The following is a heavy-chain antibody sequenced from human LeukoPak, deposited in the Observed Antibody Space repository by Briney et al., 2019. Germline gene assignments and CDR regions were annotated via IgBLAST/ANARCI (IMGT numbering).Heavy chain of an antibody. D-gene: IGHD3-9*01. Sequence: GSLRLSCAASGFTFSSYSMNWVRQAPGKGLEWVSSISSSSSYIYYADSVKGRFTISRDNAKNSLYLQMNSLRAEDTAVYYCARDHGTWDILTGYSPLDYWGQGTLVTVSS. V-gene: IGHV3-21*01. CDR2: ISSSSSYI. CDR3: ARDHGTWDILTGYSPLDY. J-gene: IGHJ4*02. CDR1: GFTFSSYS.